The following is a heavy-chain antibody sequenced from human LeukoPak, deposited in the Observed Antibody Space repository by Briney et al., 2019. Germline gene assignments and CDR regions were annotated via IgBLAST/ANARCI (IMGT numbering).Heavy chain of an antibody. D-gene: IGHD4-17*01. CDR2: IKQDGSEK. V-gene: IGHV3-7*01. CDR1: GFTFSSYW. Sequence: SGGSLRLSCAASGFTFSSYWMSWVCQAPGKGLEWVANIKQDGSEKYYVDSVKGRFTISRDNAKNSLYLQMNSLRAEDTAVYYCAREPDGDPSCFDYWGQGTLVTVSS. J-gene: IGHJ4*02. CDR3: AREPDGDPSCFDY.